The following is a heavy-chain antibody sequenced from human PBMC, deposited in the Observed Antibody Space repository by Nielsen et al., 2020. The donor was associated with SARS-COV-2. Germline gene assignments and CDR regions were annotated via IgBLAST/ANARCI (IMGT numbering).Heavy chain of an antibody. Sequence: ASVKVSCKASGYTFTSYAMHWVRQAPGQRPEWMGWINAGNGNTKYSQKFQGRVTITRDTSASTAYLDLSSLRSEDTAVYYCARGRWLRGEGFDYWGQGTLVTVSS. J-gene: IGHJ4*02. CDR1: GYTFTSYA. CDR2: INAGNGNT. CDR3: ARGRWLRGEGFDY. D-gene: IGHD5-12*01. V-gene: IGHV1-3*01.